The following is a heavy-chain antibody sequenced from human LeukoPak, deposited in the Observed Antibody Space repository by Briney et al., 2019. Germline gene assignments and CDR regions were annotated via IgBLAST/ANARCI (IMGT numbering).Heavy chain of an antibody. V-gene: IGHV4-4*02. CDR3: ARGLGGTFYYYGMDV. CDR1: GGSISSSNW. J-gene: IGHJ6*02. CDR2: IYHSGSTT. D-gene: IGHD1-14*01. Sequence: SETLSLTCAVSGGSISSSNWWSWVRQPPGKGLEWIGEIYHSGSTTNYNPSLKSRVTISVGKSKNQFSLKLSSVTAADTAVYYCARGLGGTFYYYGMDVWGQGTTVTVSS.